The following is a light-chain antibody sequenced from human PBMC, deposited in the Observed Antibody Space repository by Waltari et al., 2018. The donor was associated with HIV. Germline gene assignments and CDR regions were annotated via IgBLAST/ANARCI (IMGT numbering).Light chain of an antibody. J-gene: IGKJ2*01. CDR3: QQRFQSRHT. Sequence: DIQMTPSPSALSASVGERVVITCRARESISNYANWYQQKAGQAPKPLIYGGNKLQSGVPSRFSGSGSGTHFTLTINTLQPEDSATYGCQQRFQSRHTFGQGT. CDR2: GGN. V-gene: IGKV1-39*01. CDR1: ESISNY.